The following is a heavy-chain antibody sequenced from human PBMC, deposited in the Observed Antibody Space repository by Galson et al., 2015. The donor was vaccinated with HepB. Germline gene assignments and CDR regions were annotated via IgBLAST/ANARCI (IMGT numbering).Heavy chain of an antibody. CDR1: GFRFSDSW. J-gene: IGHJ4*02. D-gene: IGHD1/OR15-1a*01. V-gene: IGHV3-7*03. CDR2: INEDGSTK. Sequence: SLRHSCAASGFRFSDSWMTWVRQSAGRGLEWVANINEDGSTKFYLDSVKGRFTISRDNAKNSVFLQMNNLRADDTAVYYCARGNNPNYWGQGTLVTVSS. CDR3: ARGNNPNY.